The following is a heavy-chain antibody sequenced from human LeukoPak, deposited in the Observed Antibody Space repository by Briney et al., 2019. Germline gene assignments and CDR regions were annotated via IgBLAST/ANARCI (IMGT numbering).Heavy chain of an antibody. CDR3: ARGAPKRWLQLLYYFDY. CDR2: IYYSGST. CDR1: GGSISSSSYY. D-gene: IGHD5-24*01. V-gene: IGHV4-39*07. Sequence: SETLSLTCTVSGGSISSSSYYCGWIRQPPGKGLEWIGSIYYSGSTYYNPSLKSRVTISVDTSKNQFSLKLSSVTAADTAVYYCARGAPKRWLQLLYYFDYWGQGTLVTVSS. J-gene: IGHJ4*02.